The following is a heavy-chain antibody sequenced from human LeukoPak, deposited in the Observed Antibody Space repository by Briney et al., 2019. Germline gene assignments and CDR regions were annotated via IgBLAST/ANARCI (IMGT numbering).Heavy chain of an antibody. CDR2: IKQDGSEK. CDR3: ARADRLIAAAEFDY. Sequence: GGSLRLSCAASGFTFSSYAMSWVRQAPGKGLEWVANIKQDGSEKYYVDSVKGRFTISRDNAKNSLYLQMNSLRAEDTAVYYCARADRLIAAAEFDYWGQGTLVTVSS. D-gene: IGHD6-13*01. CDR1: GFTFSSYA. J-gene: IGHJ4*02. V-gene: IGHV3-7*01.